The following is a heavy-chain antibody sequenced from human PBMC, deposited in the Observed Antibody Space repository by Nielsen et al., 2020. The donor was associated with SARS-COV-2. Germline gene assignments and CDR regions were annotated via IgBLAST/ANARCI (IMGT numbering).Heavy chain of an antibody. D-gene: IGHD6-13*01. CDR3: ARQGWYSSSWYSDY. CDR2: INWNGNTR. J-gene: IGHJ4*02. Sequence: GGSLRLSCAASGFTFDDNAMGWVRQGPGKGLEWRAGINWNGNTRFYADSVRGRFTISRDNATNSLYLQMNSLRAEDTALYHCARQGWYSSSWYSDYWGQGTLVTVSS. CDR1: GFTFDDNA. V-gene: IGHV3-20*01.